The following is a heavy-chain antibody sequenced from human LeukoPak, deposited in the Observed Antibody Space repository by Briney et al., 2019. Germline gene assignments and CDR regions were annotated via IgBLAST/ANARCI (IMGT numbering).Heavy chain of an antibody. D-gene: IGHD3-9*01. V-gene: IGHV1-2*02. J-gene: IGHJ5*02. CDR3: ARADYDVLTGYYETLNWFDP. CDR2: INPNSGGT. Sequence: ASVKVSCKASGYTFTGYYMHWVRQAPGQGLEWMGWINPNSGGTNYAQKFQGRVTMTRDTSISTAYMELSRLRSDDTAVYYCARADYDVLTGYYETLNWFDPWAREPWSPSPQ. CDR1: GYTFTGYY.